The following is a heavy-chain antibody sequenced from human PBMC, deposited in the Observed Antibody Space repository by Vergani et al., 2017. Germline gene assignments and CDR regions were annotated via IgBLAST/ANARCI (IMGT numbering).Heavy chain of an antibody. CDR3: AKGIESPEMGFDP. V-gene: IGHV3-64D*06. J-gene: IGHJ5*02. Sequence: EVQLVESGGGLVQPGGSLRLSCSASGFTFSSYAMHWVRQAPGKGLEYVSAISSNGGSTYYADSVKGRFTISRDNSKNTLYLQMSSLRAEDTAVYYCAKGIESPEMGFDPWGQGTLVTVSS. CDR2: ISSNGGST. CDR1: GFTFSSYA. D-gene: IGHD5-24*01.